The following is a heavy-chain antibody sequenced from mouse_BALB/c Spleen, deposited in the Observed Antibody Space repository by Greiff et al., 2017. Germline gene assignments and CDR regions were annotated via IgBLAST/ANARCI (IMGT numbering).Heavy chain of an antibody. J-gene: IGHJ4*01. V-gene: IGHV5-4*02. CDR3: ARAGIYEAMDY. CDR1: GFTFSDYY. CDR2: ISDGGSYT. Sequence: EVKLMESGGGLVKPGGSLKLSCAASGFTFSDYYMYWVRQTPEKRLEWVATISDGGSYTYYPDSVKGRFTISRDNAKNNLYLQMSSLKSEDTAMYYCARAGIYEAMDYWGQGTSVTVSS. D-gene: IGHD1-1*01.